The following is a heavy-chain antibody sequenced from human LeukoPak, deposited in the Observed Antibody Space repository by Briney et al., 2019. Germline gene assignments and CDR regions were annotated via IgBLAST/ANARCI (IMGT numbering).Heavy chain of an antibody. D-gene: IGHD3-10*01. CDR2: ISAYNGNT. Sequence: GASVKVSCKASGYTFTSYGINWVRQAPGQGLEWMGWISAYNGNTNYAQKLQGRVTMTTDTSTSTAYMELRSLRSDDTAVYYCARDGDYGSGSPYYMDVWGKGTTVTVSS. V-gene: IGHV1-18*01. CDR1: GYTFTSYG. J-gene: IGHJ6*03. CDR3: ARDGDYGSGSPYYMDV.